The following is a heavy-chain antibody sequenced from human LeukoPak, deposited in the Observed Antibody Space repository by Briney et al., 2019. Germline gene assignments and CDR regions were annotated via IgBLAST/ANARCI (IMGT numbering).Heavy chain of an antibody. D-gene: IGHD2-15*01. Sequence: PGGSLRLSCAASGFTFSSYSMSWVRQAPGKGLEWVAYISSSSSTLHYADPVKGRFTISRDNANNSLYLQMNSLRAEDTAVYYCARDSGGGRKQNAFDIWGQGTMVTVSS. J-gene: IGHJ3*02. CDR1: GFTFSSYS. CDR2: ISSSSSTL. CDR3: ARDSGGGRKQNAFDI. V-gene: IGHV3-48*01.